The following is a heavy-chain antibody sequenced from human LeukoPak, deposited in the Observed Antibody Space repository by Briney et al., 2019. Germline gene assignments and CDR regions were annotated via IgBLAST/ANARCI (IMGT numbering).Heavy chain of an antibody. J-gene: IGHJ5*02. D-gene: IGHD2-8*01. CDR3: ARGGGYCTNNVCPPWFDP. V-gene: IGHV4-34*01. CDR1: GGSFSGFY. Sequence: SETLSLTCSVYGGSFSGFYWNWIRQPPGKGLEWIGEINHSGSTHYSPSLKSRLSISVDPSKNQFSLKLSSVTAVDTAVYYCARGGGYCTNNVCPPWFDPWGQGALVTVSS. CDR2: INHSGST.